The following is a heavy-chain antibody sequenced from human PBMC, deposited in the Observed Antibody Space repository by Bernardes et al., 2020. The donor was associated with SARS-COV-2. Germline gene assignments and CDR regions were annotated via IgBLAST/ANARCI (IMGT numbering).Heavy chain of an antibody. CDR3: ARDKIGPYYYGMDV. V-gene: IGHV3-33*01. CDR1: GFTFSSYG. J-gene: IGHJ6*02. CDR2: IWYDGSNK. Sequence: GGSLRLSCAASGFTFSSYGMHWVRQAPGKGLEWVAVIWYDGSNKYYADSVKGRFTISRDNSKNTLYLQMNSLRAEDTAVYYCARDKIGPYYYGMDVWGQGTTVTVSS. D-gene: IGHD3-22*01.